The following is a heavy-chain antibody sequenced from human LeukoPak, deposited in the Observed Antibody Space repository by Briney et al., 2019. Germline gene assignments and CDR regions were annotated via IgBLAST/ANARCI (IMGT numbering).Heavy chain of an antibody. J-gene: IGHJ4*02. CDR2: ICSSDNSR. D-gene: IGHD2-2*02. CDR3: AKQTTTSCYTGSDY. CDR1: GFTFSSYA. Sequence: GGSLRLSCVASGFTFSSYAMSWVRQAPGKGLEWVSGICSSDNSRYYADSVKGGFTISRDNSKHTLYLQMNSLRADDTAVYYCAKQTTTSCYTGSDYWGQGTLVTVSS. V-gene: IGHV3-23*01.